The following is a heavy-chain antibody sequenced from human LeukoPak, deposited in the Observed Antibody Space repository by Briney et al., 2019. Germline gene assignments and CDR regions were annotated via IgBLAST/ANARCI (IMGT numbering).Heavy chain of an antibody. D-gene: IGHD3-22*01. Sequence: PSETLSLTCTVSGGSISSSSYYWGWIRQPPGKGLEWIGSIYYSGSTYYNPSLKSRITISVDTSKNQFSLTLSSVTAADAAVYYCARTLYDSSGYLDAFDIWGQGTMVTVSS. V-gene: IGHV4-39*07. CDR1: GGSISSSSYY. CDR3: ARTLYDSSGYLDAFDI. J-gene: IGHJ3*02. CDR2: IYYSGST.